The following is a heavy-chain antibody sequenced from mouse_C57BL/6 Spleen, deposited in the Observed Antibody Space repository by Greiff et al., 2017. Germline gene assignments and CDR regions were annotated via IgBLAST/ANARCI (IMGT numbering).Heavy chain of an antibody. CDR2: INPNNGGT. V-gene: IGHV1-26*01. CDR1: GYTFTDYY. J-gene: IGHJ2*01. D-gene: IGHD2-2*01. CDR3: AGRGYGYDGFDY. Sequence: EVQLQQSGPELVKPGASVKISCKASGYTFTDYYMNWVKQSHGKSLEWIGDINPNNGGTSYNQKFKGKATLTVDKSSSTAYMELRSLTSEDSAVYYCAGRGYGYDGFDYWGQGTTLTVSS.